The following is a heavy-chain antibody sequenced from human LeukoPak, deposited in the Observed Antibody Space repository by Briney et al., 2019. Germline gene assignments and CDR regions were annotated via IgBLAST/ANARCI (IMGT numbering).Heavy chain of an antibody. CDR3: ARLTGTTGFDY. Sequence: GGSLRLSCEASGFTLSTSWMSWVRQAPGKGLEWVANIKQDGSDKYYVDSVKSRFSISRDNAKNSLYLQLNSLRADDTAVYYCARLTGTTGFDYWGQGTLVTVTS. D-gene: IGHD1-1*01. V-gene: IGHV3-7*01. CDR2: IKQDGSDK. CDR1: GFTLSTSW. J-gene: IGHJ4*02.